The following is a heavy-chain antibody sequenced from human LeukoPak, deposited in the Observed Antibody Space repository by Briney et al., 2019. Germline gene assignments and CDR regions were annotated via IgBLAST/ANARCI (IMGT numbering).Heavy chain of an antibody. J-gene: IGHJ4*02. V-gene: IGHV1-46*01. D-gene: IGHD5-24*01. CDR3: ARGFRDGYNFEFIAEDY. CDR2: INPSGGST. CDR1: GYTFTSYY. Sequence: GASVKVSCKASGYTFTSYYMHWVRQAPGQGLEWMGIINPSGGSTSYAQKFQGRVTMTRDTSTSTVYMELSSLRSEDTAVYYCARGFRDGYNFEFIAEDYWGQGTLVTVSS.